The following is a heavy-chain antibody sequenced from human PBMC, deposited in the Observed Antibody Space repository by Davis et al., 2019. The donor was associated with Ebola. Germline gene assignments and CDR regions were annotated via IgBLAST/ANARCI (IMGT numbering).Heavy chain of an antibody. CDR2: IYYSGST. CDR3: ARHGELRLVDNWFDP. Sequence: SETLSLTCSVSSGSMSSYYWSWIRQPPGKGLEWIGSIYYSGSTNYNPSLKSRVTISVDTSKNQFSLKLSSVSAADTAVYYCARHGELRLVDNWFDPWGQGTLVTVSS. J-gene: IGHJ5*02. D-gene: IGHD2-8*02. V-gene: IGHV4-59*08. CDR1: SGSMSSYY.